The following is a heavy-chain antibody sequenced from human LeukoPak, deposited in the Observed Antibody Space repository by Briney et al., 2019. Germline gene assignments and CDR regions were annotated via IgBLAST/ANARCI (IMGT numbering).Heavy chain of an antibody. Sequence: GRSLRLSCAASGFTFSTYGMHWVRQAPGQGLEWVAVISYDGSNKYYADSVKGRFTISRDNSKNTLYLQMNSLRAEDTAVYYCASDYYDSSGLNRWGQGTLVTVSS. J-gene: IGHJ4*02. CDR2: ISYDGSNK. V-gene: IGHV3-30*03. CDR1: GFTFSTYG. D-gene: IGHD3-22*01. CDR3: ASDYYDSSGLNR.